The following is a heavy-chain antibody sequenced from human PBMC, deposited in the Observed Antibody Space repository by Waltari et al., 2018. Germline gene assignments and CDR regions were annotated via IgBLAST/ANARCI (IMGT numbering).Heavy chain of an antibody. CDR3: ARGSVTAKIAFDL. J-gene: IGHJ3*01. CDR1: AVTCSSKG. Sequence: QVQLVQSGAEVKKPGSSVKVSCKASAVTCSSKGISWVRQAPGQGLEWMGRIIPLFGTANYAQNFQGRVTITADTSTGTAYVELRGLRSEDTAMYYCARGSVTAKIAFDLWGQGTMVTVSS. CDR2: IIPLFGTA. D-gene: IGHD2-21*02. V-gene: IGHV1-69*13.